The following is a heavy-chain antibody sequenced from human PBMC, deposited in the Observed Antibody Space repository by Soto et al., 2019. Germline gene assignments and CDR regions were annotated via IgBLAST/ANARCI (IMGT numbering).Heavy chain of an antibody. V-gene: IGHV1-69*13. CDR1: GGTFSSYA. Sequence: SVKVSCKASGGTFSSYAISWVRQAPGQGLEWMGGIIPIFGTANYAQKFQGRVTITADESTSTAYMELSSLRSEGTAVYYCARVQYYYDSSGYYGGNWFDPWGQGTLVTVSS. CDR2: IIPIFGTA. D-gene: IGHD3-22*01. J-gene: IGHJ5*02. CDR3: ARVQYYYDSSGYYGGNWFDP.